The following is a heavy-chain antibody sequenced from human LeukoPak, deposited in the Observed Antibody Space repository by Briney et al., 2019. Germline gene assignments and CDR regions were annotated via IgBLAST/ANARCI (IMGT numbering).Heavy chain of an antibody. Sequence: SETLSLTCAVYGGSFSGYYWSWIRQPPGKGLEWIGEINHSGSTNYDPSLKSRVTISVDTSKNQFSLKLSSVTAADTAVYYCARVTTGYSGSYYWFDPWGQGTLVTVSS. D-gene: IGHD1-26*01. CDR2: INHSGST. CDR1: GGSFSGYY. CDR3: ARVTTGYSGSYYWFDP. J-gene: IGHJ5*02. V-gene: IGHV4-34*01.